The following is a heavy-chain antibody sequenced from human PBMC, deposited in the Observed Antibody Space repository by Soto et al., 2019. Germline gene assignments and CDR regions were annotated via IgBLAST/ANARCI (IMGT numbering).Heavy chain of an antibody. CDR2: IIPILGIA. CDR1: GGTFSSYT. CDR3: ARGSIVATIFFDY. Sequence: QVQLVQSGAEVKKPGSSVKVSCKASGGTFSSYTISWVRQAPGQGLEWMGRIIPILGIANYAQKFQGRVTITADKYTSTAYMELSRLISEDTAVYYCARGSIVATIFFDYWGQGTLVTVSS. J-gene: IGHJ4*02. D-gene: IGHD5-12*01. V-gene: IGHV1-69*02.